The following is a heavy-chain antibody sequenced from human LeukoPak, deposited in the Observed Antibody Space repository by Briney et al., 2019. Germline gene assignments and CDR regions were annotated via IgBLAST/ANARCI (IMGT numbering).Heavy chain of an antibody. D-gene: IGHD3-10*01. CDR1: GFTFSSYA. CDR2: ILGSGGST. CDR3: AKDLPIPPRGY. J-gene: IGHJ4*02. V-gene: IGHV3-23*01. Sequence: GGSLRLSCAASGFTFSSYAMSWVRQAPGKGLEWVSAILGSGGSTYYADSVKGRFTISRDNSKHTLYLQMNSLRVEDTAVYYCAKDLPIPPRGYWGQGTLVTVSS.